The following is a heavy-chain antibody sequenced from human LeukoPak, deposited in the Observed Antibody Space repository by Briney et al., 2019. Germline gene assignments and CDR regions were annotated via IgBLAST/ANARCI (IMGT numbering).Heavy chain of an antibody. Sequence: SETLSLTCAVYGGSFSGYYWSWIRQPPGKGLEWIGEINHSGSTNYNPSLKSRVTISVDTSKNQFSLKLSSVTAADTAVYYCARRRGGDYGMYYYYMDVWGKGATVTVSS. CDR2: INHSGST. CDR1: GGSFSGYY. D-gene: IGHD4-17*01. CDR3: ARRRGGDYGMYYYYMDV. J-gene: IGHJ6*03. V-gene: IGHV4-34*01.